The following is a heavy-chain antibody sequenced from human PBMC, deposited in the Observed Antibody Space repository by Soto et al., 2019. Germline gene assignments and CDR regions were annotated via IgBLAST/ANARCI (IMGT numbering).Heavy chain of an antibody. V-gene: IGHV3-23*01. CDR3: AKDRVGGVPDAFDI. CDR2: ISGSGTTT. D-gene: IGHD2-8*01. J-gene: IGHJ3*02. Sequence: GGSLRLSCAASGFTSTNYVMNWVRQSPGKGLEWVSSISGSGTTTFYADSVKGRFIISRDNSKNTLYLQMNSLRAEDTALYYCAKDRVGGVPDAFDIWGQGTMVTVSS. CDR1: GFTSTNYV.